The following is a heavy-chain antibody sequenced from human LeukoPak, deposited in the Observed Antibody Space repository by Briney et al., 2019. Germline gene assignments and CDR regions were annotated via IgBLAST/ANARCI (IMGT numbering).Heavy chain of an antibody. J-gene: IGHJ4*02. CDR3: ARVHFYDSSGYYLINP. CDR2: INPNSGGT. V-gene: IGHV1-2*02. Sequence: ASVKVSCKASGYTFTDYYMHWVRQAPGQGLEWMGWINPNSGGTNYAQKFQGRVTMTRDTSISTAYMELSRLKSDDTAVYYCARVHFYDSSGYYLINPWGQGTLVTVSS. CDR1: GYTFTDYY. D-gene: IGHD3-22*01.